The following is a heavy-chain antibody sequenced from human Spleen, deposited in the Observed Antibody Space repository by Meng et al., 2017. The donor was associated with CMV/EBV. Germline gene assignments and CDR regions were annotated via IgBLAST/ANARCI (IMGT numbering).Heavy chain of an antibody. CDR3: AKSRDSGYDLIDY. V-gene: IGHV3-30*02. CDR2: IRYDGSNK. Sequence: GGSLRLSCAASGFTFSSYGMHWVRQAPGKGLEWVTFIRYDGSNKYYADSVKGRFTISRDNSKNTLYLQLNSLRAEDTAVYYCAKSRDSGYDLIDYWGQGTLVTVSS. D-gene: IGHD5-12*01. CDR1: GFTFSSYG. J-gene: IGHJ4*02.